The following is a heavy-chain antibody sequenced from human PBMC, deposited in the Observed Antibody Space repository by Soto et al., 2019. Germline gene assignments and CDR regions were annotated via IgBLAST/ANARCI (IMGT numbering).Heavy chain of an antibody. CDR2: IIPIFGTA. CDR1: GGTFSSYA. CDR3: ARSYYYDSSGYYSNGYY. J-gene: IGHJ4*02. Sequence: SVKVSCKASGGTFSSYAISWVRQAPGQGLEWMGGIIPIFGTANYAQKFQGRVTITADESTSTAYMELSSLRSEDTAVYYCARSYYYDSSGYYSNGYYWGQGTLVTVSS. V-gene: IGHV1-69*13. D-gene: IGHD3-22*01.